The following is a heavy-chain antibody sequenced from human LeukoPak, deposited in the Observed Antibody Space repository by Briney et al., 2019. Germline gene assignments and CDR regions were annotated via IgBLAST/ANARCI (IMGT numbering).Heavy chain of an antibody. CDR2: IYYSGST. J-gene: IGHJ6*02. CDR3: ARFKGDYYGSGSYYRYYYYGMDV. D-gene: IGHD3-10*01. Sequence: SETLSLTCAVSGGSISSYYWSWIRQPPGKGLEWIGYIYYSGSTNYNPSLKSRVTISVDTSKNQFSLKLSSVTAADTAVYYCARFKGDYYGSGSYYRYYYYGMDVWGQGTTVTVSS. V-gene: IGHV4-59*08. CDR1: GGSISSYY.